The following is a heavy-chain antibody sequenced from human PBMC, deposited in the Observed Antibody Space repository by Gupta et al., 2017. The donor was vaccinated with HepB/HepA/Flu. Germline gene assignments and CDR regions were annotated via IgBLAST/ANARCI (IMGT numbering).Heavy chain of an antibody. CDR1: GYTFTSYG. J-gene: IGHJ6*03. Sequence: QVQLVQSGGEVKNPGASVKLSCKASGYTFTSYGFTWVRQAPGQGLEWIGWISAYNGKTDYAQKFQGRVTMTTETSKSTAYMELRILRSDDTAAYYCGRWGPMYYYMDVWGKGTTVSVSS. D-gene: IGHD2-2*01. V-gene: IGHV1-18*01. CDR3: GRWGPMYYYMDV. CDR2: ISAYNGKT.